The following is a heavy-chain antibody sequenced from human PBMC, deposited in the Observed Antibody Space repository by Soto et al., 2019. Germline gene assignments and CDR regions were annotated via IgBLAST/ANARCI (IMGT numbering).Heavy chain of an antibody. V-gene: IGHV3-30*18. CDR3: AKVPYNWNDRYYGMDV. Sequence: PVGSLRLSCAASGFTFSSYGMHWVRQAPGEGLEWVAVISNDGGDKYYADSAKGRFTISRDNSKNTLYLQMNSLRAEDTAVYYCAKVPYNWNDRYYGMDVWGQGTTVTVSS. D-gene: IGHD1-20*01. CDR1: GFTFSSYG. CDR2: ISNDGGDK. J-gene: IGHJ6*02.